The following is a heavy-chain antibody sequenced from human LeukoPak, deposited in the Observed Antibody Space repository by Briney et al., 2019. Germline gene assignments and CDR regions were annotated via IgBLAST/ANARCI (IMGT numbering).Heavy chain of an antibody. J-gene: IGHJ5*02. CDR1: GGSISSGGYY. V-gene: IGHV4-30-4*08. CDR2: IYYSGST. D-gene: IGHD3-3*01. CDR3: ARGGGPYYDFWSGYYGAKNWFDP. Sequence: SQTLSLTCTVSGGSISSGGYYWSWIRQPPGKGLEWIGYIYYSGSTYYNPSLKSRVTISVDTSKNQFSLKLSSVTAADTAVYYCARGGGPYYDFWSGYYGAKNWFDPWGQGTLVTVSS.